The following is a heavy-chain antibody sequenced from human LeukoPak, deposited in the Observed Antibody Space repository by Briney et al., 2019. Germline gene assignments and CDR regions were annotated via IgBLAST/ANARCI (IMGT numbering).Heavy chain of an antibody. CDR3: ARSLRVRGVPDYMDV. Sequence: GGSLRLSCAASGFTFSSYTMNWVRLAPGKGLEWVSSISRSNIYKYYADTVKGRFTISRDNSKNMVYLQMNSLRAEDTAVYYCARSLRVRGVPDYMDVWGKGTTVTISS. D-gene: IGHD3-10*01. CDR1: GFTFSSYT. J-gene: IGHJ6*03. V-gene: IGHV3-21*04. CDR2: ISRSNIYK.